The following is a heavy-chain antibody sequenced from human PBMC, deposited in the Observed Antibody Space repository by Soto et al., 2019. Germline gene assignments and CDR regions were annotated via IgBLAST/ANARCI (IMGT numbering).Heavy chain of an antibody. J-gene: IGHJ4*02. V-gene: IGHV1-8*01. D-gene: IGHD3-16*01. Sequence: QVQLVQSGAEVKKPGASVKVSCKASGYTFTSYDINWVRQATGQGLEWMGWMNPNSGNTGYAQKFQGRVTMTRNTSISTAYMELRSLRSEDTAVYYCARGKVKRGSRDGGSYYFDYWGQGTLVTVSS. CDR2: MNPNSGNT. CDR1: GYTFTSYD. CDR3: ARGKVKRGSRDGGSYYFDY.